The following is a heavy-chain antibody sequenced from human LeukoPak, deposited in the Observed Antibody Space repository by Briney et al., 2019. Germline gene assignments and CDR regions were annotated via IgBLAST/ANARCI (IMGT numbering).Heavy chain of an antibody. CDR1: GFTFSNSA. CDR3: AKMNGYFEY. Sequence: PGGSLRLSCAASGFTFSNSAMSWVRQAPGQGLQWVSAITGDGTTTYYADSVKGRFTISRDNSKNMLYLQMSSLRAEDTAVYYCAKMNGYFEYWGQGALVPVSS. CDR2: ITGDGTTT. D-gene: IGHD1-1*01. J-gene: IGHJ4*02. V-gene: IGHV3-23*01.